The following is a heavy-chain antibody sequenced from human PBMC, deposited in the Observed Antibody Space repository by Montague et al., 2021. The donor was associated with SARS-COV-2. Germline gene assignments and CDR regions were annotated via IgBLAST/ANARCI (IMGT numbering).Heavy chain of an antibody. Sequence: SETLSLTCTVSGYSITHDYYWGWIRQPPGKGLEWIGNICNGGSTXYNPSLKSRVTISVDTSNNQFSLRLSSATAADTAVYYCARWYYGSGSYHHWGQGALVTVSS. CDR2: ICNGGST. V-gene: IGHV4-38-2*02. CDR3: ARWYYGSGSYHH. J-gene: IGHJ5*02. CDR1: GYSITHDYY. D-gene: IGHD3-10*01.